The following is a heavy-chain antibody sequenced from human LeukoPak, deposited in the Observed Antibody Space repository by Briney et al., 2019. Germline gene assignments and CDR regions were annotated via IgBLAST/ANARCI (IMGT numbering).Heavy chain of an antibody. CDR1: GYTFTSYW. V-gene: IGHV5-51*01. D-gene: IGHD5-24*01. CDR3: ARDGYNSGYFDY. Sequence: GESLKISCQVSGYTFTSYWIGWVRQVPGKGLDWMGIIYPGDSDTRYSPSFQGRVTISAGKSISTAYLQWSSLKASDTAMYYCARDGYNSGYFDYWGQGTLVTVSS. J-gene: IGHJ4*02. CDR2: IYPGDSDT.